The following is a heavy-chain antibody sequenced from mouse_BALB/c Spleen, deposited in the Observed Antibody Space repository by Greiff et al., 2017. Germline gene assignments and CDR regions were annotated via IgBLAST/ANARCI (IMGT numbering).Heavy chain of an antibody. J-gene: IGHJ3*01. CDR3: ARDPWFAY. Sequence: VQLKESGPGLVAPSQSLSITCTVSGFSLTSYGVHWVRQPPGKGLEWLGVIWAGGSTNYNSALMSRLSISKDNSKSQVFLKMNSLQTDDTAMYYCARDPWFAYWGQGTLVTVSA. CDR2: IWAGGST. CDR1: GFSLTSYG. V-gene: IGHV2-9*02.